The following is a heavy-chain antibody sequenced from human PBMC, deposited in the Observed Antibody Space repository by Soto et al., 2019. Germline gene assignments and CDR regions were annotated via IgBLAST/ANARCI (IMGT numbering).Heavy chain of an antibody. CDR2: IYYTGST. V-gene: IGHV4-59*12. CDR1: GGSISGYY. D-gene: IGHD2-2*01. CDR3: ARAIVVVPAAKLGDYYYYMDV. Sequence: SETLSLTCTVSGGSISGYYWNWIRQASGKGPEWIGDIYYTGSTNYNPSLKSRVTISVDTPKNQFSLKLSSVTAADTAVYYCARAIVVVPAAKLGDYYYYMDVWGKGTTVTVSS. J-gene: IGHJ6*03.